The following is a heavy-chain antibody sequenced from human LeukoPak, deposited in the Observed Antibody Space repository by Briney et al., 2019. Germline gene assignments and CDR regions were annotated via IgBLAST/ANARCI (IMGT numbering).Heavy chain of an antibody. Sequence: PGGSLRLSCAASGFTFSSYAMSWVRQAPGKGLEWVSAISGCGGSTYYADSVKGRFTISRDNSKNTLYLQMDSLRADDTAIYYCAKDHFGPYSYVEYWGQGTLVTVSS. CDR1: GFTFSSYA. CDR2: ISGCGGST. V-gene: IGHV3-23*01. J-gene: IGHJ4*02. D-gene: IGHD5-18*01. CDR3: AKDHFGPYSYVEY.